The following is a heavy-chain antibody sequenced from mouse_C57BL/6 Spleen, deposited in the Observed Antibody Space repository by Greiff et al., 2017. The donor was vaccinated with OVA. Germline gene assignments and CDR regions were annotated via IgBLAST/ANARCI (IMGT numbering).Heavy chain of an antibody. D-gene: IGHD1-1*01. CDR3: VRHALPYYGSSYDWYFDV. V-gene: IGHV10-1*01. CDR2: IRSKSNNYAT. J-gene: IGHJ1*03. CDR1: GFSFNTYA. Sequence: GGGLVQPKGSLKLSCAASGFSFNTYAMNWVRQAPGKGLEWVARIRSKSNNYATYYADSVKDRFTISRDDSESMLYLQMNNLKTEDTAMYYCVRHALPYYGSSYDWYFDVWGTGTTVTVSS.